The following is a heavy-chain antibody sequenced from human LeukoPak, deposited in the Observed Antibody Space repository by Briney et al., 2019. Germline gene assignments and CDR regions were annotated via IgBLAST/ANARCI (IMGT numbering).Heavy chain of an antibody. V-gene: IGHV1-18*04. Sequence: ASVKVSCKSSGYTFTDYYVHWVRQAPGQGLEWMGWISAYNGNTNYAQKLQGRVTMTTDTSTSTAYMELRSLRSDDTAVYYCARDDDWNDSLDYWGQGTLVTVSS. CDR3: ARDDDWNDSLDY. D-gene: IGHD1-1*01. CDR2: ISAYNGNT. CDR1: GYTFTDYY. J-gene: IGHJ4*02.